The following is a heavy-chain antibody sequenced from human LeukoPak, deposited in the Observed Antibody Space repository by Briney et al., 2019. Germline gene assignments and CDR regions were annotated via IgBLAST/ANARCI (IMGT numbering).Heavy chain of an antibody. CDR1: GGSISSSNW. J-gene: IGHJ6*03. D-gene: IGHD1-26*01. CDR3: ASASGGWLDYYYYYMDV. V-gene: IGHV4-4*02. CDR2: IYHSGST. Sequence: SETLSLTCAVSGGSISSSNWWSWVRQPPGKGLEWIGEIYHSGSTNYNPSLKSRVNISVDKSKNQFSLKLSSVTAADTAVYYCASASGGWLDYYYYYMDVWGKGTTVTVSS.